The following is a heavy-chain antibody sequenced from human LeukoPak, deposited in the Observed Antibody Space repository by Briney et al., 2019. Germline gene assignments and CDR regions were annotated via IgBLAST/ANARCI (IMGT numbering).Heavy chain of an antibody. CDR3: ARILYDFWSGYYSNYYMDV. J-gene: IGHJ6*03. Sequence: GGSLRLSCAASGFTVSSNYMSWVRQAPGKGLEWVSVIYSGGSTYYADSVKGRFTISRDNSKNTLYLQMNSLRAEDTAVYYCARILYDFWSGYYSNYYMDVWGKGTTVTVSS. V-gene: IGHV3-53*01. D-gene: IGHD3-3*01. CDR1: GFTVSSNY. CDR2: IYSGGST.